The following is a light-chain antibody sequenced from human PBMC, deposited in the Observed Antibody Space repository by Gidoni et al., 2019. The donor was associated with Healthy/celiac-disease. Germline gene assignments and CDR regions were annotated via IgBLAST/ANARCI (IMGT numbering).Light chain of an antibody. CDR1: QSVSSY. V-gene: IGKV3-11*01. J-gene: IGKJ2*01. CDR3: QQRSNWPPYT. Sequence: EIVLTQSPATLSLSPGERATLACRASQSVSSYLAWYQQKPGQAPRLLIYDASNRATGIPARFSGSGSGTDFTLTISSLEPEDFAVDYCQQRSNWPPYTFGQXTKLEIK. CDR2: DAS.